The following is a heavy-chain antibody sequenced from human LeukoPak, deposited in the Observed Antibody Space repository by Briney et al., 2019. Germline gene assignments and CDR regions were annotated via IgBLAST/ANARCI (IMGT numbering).Heavy chain of an antibody. CDR2: IYYSGST. Sequence: SETLSLTCTVSGGSISSSSYYWGWIRQPPGKGLEWIGSIYYSGSTYYNPSLKSRVTISVGTSKNQFSLKLSSVTPADTAVYYCARGLATVVLPAPKGFDPWGQGTLVTVSS. CDR3: ARGLATVVLPAPKGFDP. CDR1: GGSISSSSYY. V-gene: IGHV4-39*07. D-gene: IGHD2-2*01. J-gene: IGHJ5*02.